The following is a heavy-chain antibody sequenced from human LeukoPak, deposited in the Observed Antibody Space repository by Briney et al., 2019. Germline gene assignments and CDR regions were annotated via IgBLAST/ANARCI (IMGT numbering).Heavy chain of an antibody. CDR3: ARGGRDGYTLYPLDY. J-gene: IGHJ4*02. CDR1: GGSISSYY. D-gene: IGHD5-24*01. CDR2: IYYSGST. V-gene: IGHV4-59*08. Sequence: SETLSLTCTVSGGSISSYYWSWIRHPPGKGLEWIGYIYYSGSTNYNTALKRRVTISVDTSTNQLSLKLRSVTAADTAVYYCARGGRDGYTLYPLDYWGQGTLVTVSS.